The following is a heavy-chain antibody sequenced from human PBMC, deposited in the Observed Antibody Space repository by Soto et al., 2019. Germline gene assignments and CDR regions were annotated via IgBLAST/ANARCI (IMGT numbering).Heavy chain of an antibody. CDR2: IYYSGST. Sequence: PSETLSLTCTVSGGSIRRSDYYWSWVRQLPGRGLEWIAYIYYSGSTFYNPSLMSRLAISVDTSRNQFSLNLTSVTAADTAVYYCARLESVTRSLGYFDYWGQGIRVTVSS. D-gene: IGHD7-27*01. V-gene: IGHV4-31*03. J-gene: IGHJ4*02. CDR1: GGSIRRSDYY. CDR3: ARLESVTRSLGYFDY.